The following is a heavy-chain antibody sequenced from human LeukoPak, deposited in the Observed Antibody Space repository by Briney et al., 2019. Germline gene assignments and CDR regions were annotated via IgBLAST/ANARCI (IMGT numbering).Heavy chain of an antibody. Sequence: GASVKVSCKASGYTFTSYAMHWVRQAPGQRLEWMGWINAGNGNTKYSQKFQGRVTITRDTSTSTAYMELRSLRSDDTAVYYCARRHCSSTSCYPLDYWGQGTLVTVSS. CDR1: GYTFTSYA. V-gene: IGHV1-3*01. CDR3: ARRHCSSTSCYPLDY. CDR2: INAGNGNT. J-gene: IGHJ4*02. D-gene: IGHD2-2*01.